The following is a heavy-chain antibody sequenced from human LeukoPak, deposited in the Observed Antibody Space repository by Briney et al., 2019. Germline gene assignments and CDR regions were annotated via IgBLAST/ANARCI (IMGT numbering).Heavy chain of an antibody. CDR3: ARGPATFDY. V-gene: IGHV3-21*01. J-gene: IGHJ4*02. CDR1: GFTVSSNE. CDR2: ISSSSSYI. D-gene: IGHD2-2*01. Sequence: GGSLRLSCAASGFTVSSNEMSWVRQAPGKGLEWVSSISSSSSYIYYADSVKGRFTISRDNAKNSLYLQMNSLRAEDTAVYYCARGPATFDYWGQGTLVTVSS.